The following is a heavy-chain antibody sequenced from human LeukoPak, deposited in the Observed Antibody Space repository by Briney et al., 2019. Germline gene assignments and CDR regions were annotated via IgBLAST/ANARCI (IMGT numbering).Heavy chain of an antibody. V-gene: IGHV3-74*01. CDR3: ARDTGPFFGVVIPFDY. CDR2: INTDGSST. J-gene: IGHJ4*02. D-gene: IGHD3-3*01. Sequence: GGSLRLSCAASGFTFSSYWMHWVRQAPGKGLVWVSRINTDGSSTSYADSVKGRFTISRDNAKNTLYLQMNSLRAEDTAVYYCARDTGPFFGVVIPFDYWGQGTLVTVSS. CDR1: GFTFSSYW.